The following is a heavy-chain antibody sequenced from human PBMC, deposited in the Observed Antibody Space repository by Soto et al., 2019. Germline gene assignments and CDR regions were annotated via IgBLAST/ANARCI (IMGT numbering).Heavy chain of an antibody. J-gene: IGHJ6*02. CDR3: ARTQRATPVVVAATVNYYYGMDV. CDR1: GGTFSSYA. CDR2: IIPIFGTA. Sequence: QVQLVQSGAEVKKPGSSVKVSCKASGGTFSSYAISWVRQAPGHGLEWMGGIIPIFGTANYAQKFQGRVTITADESTSTAYMELSSLRSEDTAVYYCARTQRATPVVVAATVNYYYGMDVWGQGTTVTVSS. D-gene: IGHD2-15*01. V-gene: IGHV1-69*01.